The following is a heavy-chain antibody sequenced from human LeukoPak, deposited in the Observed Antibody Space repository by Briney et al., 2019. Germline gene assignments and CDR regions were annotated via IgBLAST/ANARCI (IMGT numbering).Heavy chain of an antibody. D-gene: IGHD2-21*01. Sequence: GASVTVSCTASGYSFTTHYMHWVRQAPGQGLEWMGIINPSGGSTSYAQKFQGRVTMTRDTSTSTVYMELSSLRSEDTAVYYCARDGEESIYYYYGMDVWGQGTTVTVSS. CDR1: GYSFTTHY. J-gene: IGHJ6*02. CDR2: INPSGGST. CDR3: ARDGEESIYYYYGMDV. V-gene: IGHV1-46*01.